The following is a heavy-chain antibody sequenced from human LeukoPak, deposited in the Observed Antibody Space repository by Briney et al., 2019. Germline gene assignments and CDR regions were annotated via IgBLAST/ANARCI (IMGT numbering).Heavy chain of an antibody. D-gene: IGHD1-26*01. CDR3: TSGSPDYYYGMDV. Sequence: PETLSLTCTVSGGSISSSSYYWGWIRQPPGKGLEWIGSIYYSGSTYYNPSLKSRVTISVDTSKNQFSLKLSSVTAADTAVYYCTSGSPDYYYGMDVWGQGTTVTVSS. J-gene: IGHJ6*02. CDR2: IYYSGST. CDR1: GGSISSSSYY. V-gene: IGHV4-39*03.